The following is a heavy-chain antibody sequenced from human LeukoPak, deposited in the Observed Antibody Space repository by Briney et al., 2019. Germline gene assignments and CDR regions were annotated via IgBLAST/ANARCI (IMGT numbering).Heavy chain of an antibody. J-gene: IGHJ6*03. CDR3: AREGGRIAAAGTVYIDV. Sequence: ASVKVSCKASGYTFTSYGISWVRQAPGQGLEWMGWISAYNGNTNYAQKLQGRVTMTTDTSTSTAYMELRSLRSDDTAVYYCAREGGRIAAAGTVYIDVWGKGTTVTVSS. CDR1: GYTFTSYG. CDR2: ISAYNGNT. D-gene: IGHD6-13*01. V-gene: IGHV1-18*01.